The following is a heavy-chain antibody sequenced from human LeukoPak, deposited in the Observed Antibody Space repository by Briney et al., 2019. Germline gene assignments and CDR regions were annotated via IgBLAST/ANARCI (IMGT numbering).Heavy chain of an antibody. J-gene: IGHJ4*02. CDR1: GFTFSTYT. D-gene: IGHD5-18*01. V-gene: IGHV3-21*01. Sequence: GGSLRLSCAASGFTFSTYTINWVRRAPGKGLEWVSSISSSGSYIYYADSVKGRFTISRDNAKNSLYLQMNSLRVEDTATYYCARDRPDRGYSYGRDFDYWGQGTLVTVSS. CDR3: ARDRPDRGYSYGRDFDY. CDR2: ISSSGSYI.